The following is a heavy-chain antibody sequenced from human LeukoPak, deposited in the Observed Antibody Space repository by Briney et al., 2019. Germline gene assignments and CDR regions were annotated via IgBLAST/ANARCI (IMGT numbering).Heavy chain of an antibody. CDR1: GYTFTGYY. CDR2: INPNSGGT. J-gene: IGHJ6*02. CDR3: ARKLSAAGTGYYGMDV. D-gene: IGHD6-13*01. V-gene: IGHV1-2*02. Sequence: GASVKVSCKASGYTFTGYYMHWVRQAPGQGREWMGWINPNSGGTNYAQKFQGRVTMTRDTSISTAYMELSRLRSDDTAVYYCARKLSAAGTGYYGMDVWGQGTTVTVSS.